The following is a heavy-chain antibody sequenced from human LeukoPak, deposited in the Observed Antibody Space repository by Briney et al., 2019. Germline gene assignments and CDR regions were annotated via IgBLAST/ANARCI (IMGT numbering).Heavy chain of an antibody. CDR2: MNPNSGNT. J-gene: IGHJ4*02. D-gene: IGHD3-16*02. CDR1: GYTFTSYD. Sequence: ASVKVSCKASGYTFTSYDINWVRQATGQGLEWMGWMNPNSGNTGYAQKFQGRVTMTRNTSISTAYMELSRLRSDDTAVYYCARGGRVYVWGSYRNFDYWGQGTLVTVSS. CDR3: ARGGRVYVWGSYRNFDY. V-gene: IGHV1-8*01.